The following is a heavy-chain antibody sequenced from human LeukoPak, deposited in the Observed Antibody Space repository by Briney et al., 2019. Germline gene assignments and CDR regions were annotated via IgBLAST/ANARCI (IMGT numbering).Heavy chain of an antibody. J-gene: IGHJ6*03. CDR3: ARNYDFWSGYPIYYYYYMDV. Sequence: PGRSLRLSCAASGFTFSSYSMNWVRQAPGKGLEWVSSISSSSSYIYYADSVKGRFTISRDNAKNSLYLQMNSLRAEDTAVYYCARNYDFWSGYPIYYYYYMDVWGKGTTVTVSS. CDR2: ISSSSSYI. CDR1: GFTFSSYS. V-gene: IGHV3-21*01. D-gene: IGHD3-3*01.